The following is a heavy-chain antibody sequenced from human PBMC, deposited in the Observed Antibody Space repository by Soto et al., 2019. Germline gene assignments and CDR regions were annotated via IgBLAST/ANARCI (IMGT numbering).Heavy chain of an antibody. V-gene: IGHV5-51*01. J-gene: IGHJ6*02. CDR1: GFSFTTYW. CDR2: IYPGDSDT. CDR3: VRHEPTYYSYYGMDV. Sequence: GECLKISCKGSGFSFTTYWIGWVRQMPGKGLAWMGSIYPGDSDTRYSPSFHGQVTISADNSISNAYPQWSSLEASDTAMYYSVRHEPTYYSYYGMDVWGQGTTVTVSS.